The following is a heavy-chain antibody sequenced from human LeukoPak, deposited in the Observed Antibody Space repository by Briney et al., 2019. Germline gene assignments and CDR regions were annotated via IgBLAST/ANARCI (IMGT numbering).Heavy chain of an antibody. CDR3: ARGRARFGMDV. J-gene: IGHJ6*02. Sequence: ASVTVSCKASGYTFTIYDINWVRQATGQGLEWMGWMNPNSGNTVYTQRFQGRVTMTRNTSTSTAYMELSNLRSEDTAVYYCARGRARFGMDVWGQGTTVTVSS. CDR2: MNPNSGNT. CDR1: GYTFTIYD. V-gene: IGHV1-8*01.